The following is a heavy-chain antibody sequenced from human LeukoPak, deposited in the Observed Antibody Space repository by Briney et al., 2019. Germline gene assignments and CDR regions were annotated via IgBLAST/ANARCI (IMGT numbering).Heavy chain of an antibody. V-gene: IGHV3-48*03. CDR2: ISSIGSAI. CDR3: ARGISGYDFYYFYYMDV. CDR1: GFTFSSYE. Sequence: GGSLRLSCAASGFTFSSYEMNWVRQAPGKGLEWVSYISSIGSAIYYADSMKGRFTISRDNAKNSLYLQMNSLRAEDTAVYYCARGISGYDFYYFYYMDVWGKGTTVTVSS. J-gene: IGHJ6*03. D-gene: IGHD5-12*01.